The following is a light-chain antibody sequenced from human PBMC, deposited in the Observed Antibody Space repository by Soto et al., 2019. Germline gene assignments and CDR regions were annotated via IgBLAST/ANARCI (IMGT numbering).Light chain of an antibody. V-gene: IGKV1-5*01. J-gene: IGKJ1*01. CDR2: DVS. CDR3: QQYNSYPWT. CDR1: QSINSW. Sequence: DIQMTQSPYTLSASVGDRVSITCRASQSINSWLAWYQQKPGKAPKLLIFDVSSLERGVPSRFSGSGSGTEFTLTISSLQPDDLATYYCQQYNSYPWTFGQGTKVDIK.